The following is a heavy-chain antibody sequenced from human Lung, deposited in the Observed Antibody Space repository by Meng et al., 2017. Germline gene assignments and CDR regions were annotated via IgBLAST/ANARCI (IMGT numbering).Heavy chain of an antibody. CDR3: ATGAAAADH. V-gene: IGHV3-15*01. CDR1: GFSFTDAW. Sequence: EVQVVGSGGGLVKPGGSLILSCVASGFSFTDAWMSWVRQAPGKGLEWVGRIKSNSDGGTTDYAAPVKGRFTISRDDSKNTLYLQMNSLITEDTAVYFCATGAAAADHWGQGTLVTVSS. J-gene: IGHJ4*02. D-gene: IGHD6-13*01. CDR2: IKSNSDGGTT.